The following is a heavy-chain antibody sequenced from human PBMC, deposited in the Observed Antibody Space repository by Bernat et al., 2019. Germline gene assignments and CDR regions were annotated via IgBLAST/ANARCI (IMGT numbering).Heavy chain of an antibody. CDR1: GFSFSGYW. CDR2: INSEGSST. Sequence: EVQLVESGGGLVQPGGSLRLSCASSGFSFSGYWMHWVRQDPGKGLVWVSRINSEGSSTNYADSVKGRFTISRDNAKNTLYLQMNSLRAEDTDVYYCARSRGALVDYWGQGTLVTVSS. J-gene: IGHJ4*02. D-gene: IGHD2-15*01. CDR3: ARSRGALVDY. V-gene: IGHV3-74*01.